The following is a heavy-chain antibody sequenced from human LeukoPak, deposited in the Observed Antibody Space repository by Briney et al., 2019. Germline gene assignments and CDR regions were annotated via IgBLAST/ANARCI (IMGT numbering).Heavy chain of an antibody. D-gene: IGHD3-9*01. CDR1: GFTFSNYS. J-gene: IGHJ4*02. Sequence: GGSLRLSCAASGFTFSNYSMNWVRQAPGKGLEWVSSITSSSASIYYADSVKGRFTISRDNAKNSLYLQMNSLRAEDTAVYYCARTYYDILTGYNPYFDYWGQGTLVTVSS. V-gene: IGHV3-21*01. CDR2: ITSSSASI. CDR3: ARTYYDILTGYNPYFDY.